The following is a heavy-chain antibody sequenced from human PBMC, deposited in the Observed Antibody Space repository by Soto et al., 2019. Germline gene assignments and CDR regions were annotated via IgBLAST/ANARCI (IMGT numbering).Heavy chain of an antibody. CDR3: ARDSRNYYYYMDV. CDR1: GFTFSSYN. CDR2: ISLSSSTI. Sequence: EVQLVESGGGLVQPGGSLRLSCAASGFTFSSYNMNWVRQAPGKGLEWISDISLSSSTIFYADSVKGRFTISRDNAKNSLYLQMNGLRAEDTAVYYCARDSRNYYYYMDVWGKGTTVTVSS. J-gene: IGHJ6*03. V-gene: IGHV3-48*01.